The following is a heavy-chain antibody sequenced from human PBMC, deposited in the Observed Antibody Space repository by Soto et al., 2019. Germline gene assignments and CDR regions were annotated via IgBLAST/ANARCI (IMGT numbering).Heavy chain of an antibody. V-gene: IGHV4-59*08. Sequence: QVQLQESGPGLVKPSETLSLTCTVSGVSISSYYSSWIRQPPGKGLEWIGYSYYSGCTNYKPPLKRRVTISVDTSKIQYSLKLRSVTAADKAVYYCARRWGYAFDIWGQETMVTVSS. D-gene: IGHD1-26*01. CDR1: GVSISSYY. CDR2: SYYSGCT. J-gene: IGHJ3*02. CDR3: ARRWGYAFDI.